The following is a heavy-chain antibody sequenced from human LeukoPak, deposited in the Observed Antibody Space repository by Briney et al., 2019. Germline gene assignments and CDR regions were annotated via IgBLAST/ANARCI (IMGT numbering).Heavy chain of an antibody. CDR3: ARGRWWFAGRPPHYMDF. CDR1: GGSISSRNW. V-gene: IGHV4-4*02. Sequence: SSGTLSLTCAVSGGSISSRNWWSWVRQPPGKGLEWIGEIYHSGSTNYNPSLKTRVTISVDKSKNQFSLKLSSVTAADTAVYYCARGRWWFAGRPPHYMDFWGKGTTVTISS. CDR2: IYHSGST. D-gene: IGHD6-6*01. J-gene: IGHJ6*03.